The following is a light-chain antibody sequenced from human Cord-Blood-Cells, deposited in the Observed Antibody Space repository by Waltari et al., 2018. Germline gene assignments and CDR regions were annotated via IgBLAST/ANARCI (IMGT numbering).Light chain of an antibody. CDR2: DAS. CDR1: QSVSSY. CDR3: QQRSNWPLT. Sequence: EIVLTQSPATLSLSPGERATLSCWASQSVSSYLAWYQQKPGQAPRLLIYDASNRATGIPARFSGSGSGTDFTLTISSLEPEDFAVYYCQQRSNWPLTFGPGTKVDIK. J-gene: IGKJ3*01. V-gene: IGKV3-11*01.